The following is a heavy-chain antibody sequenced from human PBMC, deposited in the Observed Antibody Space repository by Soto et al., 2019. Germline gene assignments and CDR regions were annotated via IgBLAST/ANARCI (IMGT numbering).Heavy chain of an antibody. Sequence: VSLRLSCAASGCTFISYAMSWVLQAPGKGLGWIVAMMVSGGSTYDADSVKGRFTISRDNSKNTLYLQMNSLRAEDTAVYYCAKAGYSSSLYRVWSDPWGQGTFVIVSS. CDR1: GCTFISYA. CDR3: AKAGYSSSLYRVWSDP. J-gene: IGHJ5*02. CDR2: MMVSGGST. V-gene: IGHV3-23*01. D-gene: IGHD6-13*01.